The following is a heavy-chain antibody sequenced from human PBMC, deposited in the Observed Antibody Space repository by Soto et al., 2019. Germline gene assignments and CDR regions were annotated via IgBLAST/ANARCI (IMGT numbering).Heavy chain of an antibody. CDR2: INANSGDT. V-gene: IGHV1-2*02. J-gene: IGHJ4*02. CDR1: GYIFTGYY. D-gene: IGHD6-6*01. CDR3: ARALNEYSSSSVDY. Sequence: GASVKVSCKVSGYIFTGYYIHWVRQAPGQGLDWMGWINANSGDTNYAQKFQGRVTMTRDTSISTAYMELSRLRSDDTAVYYCARALNEYSSSSVDYWGQGTLVTVSS.